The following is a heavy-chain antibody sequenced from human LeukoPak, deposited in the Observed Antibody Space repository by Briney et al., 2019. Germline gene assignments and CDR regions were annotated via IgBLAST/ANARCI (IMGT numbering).Heavy chain of an antibody. J-gene: IGHJ6*02. Sequence: GGSLRLSCAASGFTFSSYAMSWVRQAPGKGLEWVSAISGSGGSTYYADSVKGGFTISRDNSKNTLYLQMNSLRAEDTAVYYCAKDGSAALQYYYGMDVWGQGTTVTVSS. CDR3: AKDGSAALQYYYGMDV. CDR2: ISGSGGST. V-gene: IGHV3-23*01. CDR1: GFTFSSYA. D-gene: IGHD2-2*01.